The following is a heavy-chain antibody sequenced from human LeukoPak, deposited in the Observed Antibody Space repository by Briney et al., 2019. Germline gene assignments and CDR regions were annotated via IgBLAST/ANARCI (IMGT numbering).Heavy chain of an antibody. V-gene: IGHV3-7*01. CDR3: ASRSQQLAPYYFDY. D-gene: IGHD6-13*01. CDR1: GFTVSGNY. CDR2: IKQDGSEK. Sequence: PGGSLRLSCAASGFTVSGNYMSWVRQAPGKGLEWVANIKQDGSEKYYVDSVKGRFTISRDNAKNSLYLQMNSLRAEDTAVYYCASRSQQLAPYYFDYWGQGTLVTVSS. J-gene: IGHJ4*02.